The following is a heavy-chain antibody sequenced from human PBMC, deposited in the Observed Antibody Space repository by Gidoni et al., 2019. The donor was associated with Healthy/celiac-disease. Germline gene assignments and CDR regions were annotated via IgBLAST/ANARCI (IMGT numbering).Heavy chain of an antibody. CDR3: AKDSGGGYDFDY. CDR2: ISYDGSNK. J-gene: IGHJ4*02. D-gene: IGHD5-12*01. CDR1: GFTFSSYG. V-gene: IGHV3-30*18. Sequence: QVQLVESGGGVVQPGRSLRLSCAASGFTFSSYGMHWVRQAPGKGLEWVAVISYDGSNKYYAGSVKGRFTISRDNSKNTLYLQMNSLRAEDTAVYYCAKDSGGGYDFDYWGQGTLVTVSS.